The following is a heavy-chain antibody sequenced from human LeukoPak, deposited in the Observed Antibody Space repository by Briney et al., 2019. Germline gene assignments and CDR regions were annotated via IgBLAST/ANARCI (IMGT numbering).Heavy chain of an antibody. V-gene: IGHV3-30*18. CDR3: AKAERGGAAFLFDY. J-gene: IGHJ4*02. CDR2: ISYDATNK. CDR1: GFTFSSSD. Sequence: GRSLRLSCAASGFTFSSSDMLWVRQAPGKGLEWVAVISYDATNKYYADSVKGRFTLSTANSTHTLYLQTTTLRDEDPAVYYCAKAERGGAAFLFDYWGQGTLVTVSS. D-gene: IGHD3-16*01.